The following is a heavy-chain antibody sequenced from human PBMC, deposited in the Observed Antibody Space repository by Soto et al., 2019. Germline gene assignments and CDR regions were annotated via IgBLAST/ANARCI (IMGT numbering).Heavy chain of an antibody. CDR3: ARGSGITMVRGVKEDYMDV. J-gene: IGHJ6*03. D-gene: IGHD3-10*01. V-gene: IGHV3-13*01. CDR1: GFTFSSYD. CDR2: IGTAGDT. Sequence: EVQLVKSGGGLVQPGGSLRLSCAASGFTFSSYDMHWVRQATGKGLEWVSAIGTAGDTYYPGSVKGRFTISRENAKNSLYLQMNSLRAGDTAVYYCARGSGITMVRGVKEDYMDVWGKGTTVTVSS.